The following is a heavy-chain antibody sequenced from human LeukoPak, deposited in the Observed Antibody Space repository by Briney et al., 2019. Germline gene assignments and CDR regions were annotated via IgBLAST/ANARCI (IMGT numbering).Heavy chain of an antibody. CDR3: VKDQGYTSGWYDY. V-gene: IGHV3-74*01. CDR2: INSDGSST. D-gene: IGHD6-19*01. J-gene: IGHJ4*02. CDR1: GFTFSTYW. Sequence: GGSLRLSCAASGFTFSTYWMHWVRQAPGKGLVWVSRINSDGSSTNYADSVEGRFTISRDNSKNTLYLRMNSLRAEDTAVYYCVKDQGYTSGWYDYWGQGTLVTVSS.